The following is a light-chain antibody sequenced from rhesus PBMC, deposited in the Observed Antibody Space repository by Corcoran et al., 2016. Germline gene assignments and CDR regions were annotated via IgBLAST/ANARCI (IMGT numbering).Light chain of an antibody. V-gene: IGLV2S7*01. Sequence: QPCPTPPPSVSGSPGQSFTISCTGPSRDVGAYNVFSWYQHHPGKVPKLVIYGVRQRPAGVSDRFSGSRSGNTASLYISGLQAEDEADYYCCSYITSSSFIFASGTPLTVV. CDR2: GVR. CDR3: CSYITSSSFI. J-gene: IGLJ1*01. CDR1: SRDVGAYNV.